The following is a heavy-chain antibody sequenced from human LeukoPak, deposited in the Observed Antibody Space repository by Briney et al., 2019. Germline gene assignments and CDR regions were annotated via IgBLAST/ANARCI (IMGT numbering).Heavy chain of an antibody. CDR1: GYTFTNYA. D-gene: IGHD3-16*01. CDR3: ATGIMIPAGFDY. Sequence: ASVKVSCKASGYTFTNYAMHWVRQAPGQRLEWMGWINTGNGNTKYSQEFQGRVTMTGDTSTNTAYMELSSLRSEDTAVYYCATGIMIPAGFDYWGQGTLVTVSS. CDR2: INTGNGNT. V-gene: IGHV1-3*04. J-gene: IGHJ4*02.